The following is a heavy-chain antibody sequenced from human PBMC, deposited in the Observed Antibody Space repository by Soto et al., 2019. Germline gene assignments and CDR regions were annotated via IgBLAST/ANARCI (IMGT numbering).Heavy chain of an antibody. CDR2: ISAYNGNT. J-gene: IGHJ6*02. CDR3: AREPEIYYYSGMDV. CDR1: GYTFTSYG. Sequence: ASVKVSCKASGYTFTSYGMSWVRQAPGQGLEWMGWISAYNGNTNYAQKLQGRVTMTTDTSTSTAYMELRSLRSDDTAVYYCAREPEIYYYSGMDVWGQGTTVTVSS. D-gene: IGHD2-2*01. V-gene: IGHV1-18*01.